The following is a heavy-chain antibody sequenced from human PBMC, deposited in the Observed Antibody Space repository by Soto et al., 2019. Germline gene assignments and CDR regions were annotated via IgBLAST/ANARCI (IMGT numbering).Heavy chain of an antibody. J-gene: IGHJ4*02. CDR3: ARGHYDFWSGYFATIDY. CDR2: INHLGSI. V-gene: IGHV4-34*01. CDR1: GGSLSDYF. Sequence: SEILSLTCAVYGGSLSDYFWSWIRQPPGMALEWIGEINHLGSINYNPSLKSRVTMSADTSKNQFSLTLNSVTAADTAVYYCARGHYDFWSGYFATIDYWGQGTLVTVSS. D-gene: IGHD3-3*01.